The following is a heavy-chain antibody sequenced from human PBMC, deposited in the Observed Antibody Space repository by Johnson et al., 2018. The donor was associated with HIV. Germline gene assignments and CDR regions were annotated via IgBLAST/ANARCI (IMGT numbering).Heavy chain of an antibody. J-gene: IGHJ3*02. CDR1: GFIFSSYA. Sequence: QVQLVESGGGVVQPGRSLRLSCAASGFIFSSYAVHWVRQAPGKGLEWVAVISDDGTNKFYADSVKGRFTISRDNAKNSLYLQMNSLRAEDTAVYYCASYSSSDAFDIWGQGTMVTVSS. CDR3: ASYSSSDAFDI. CDR2: ISDDGTNK. D-gene: IGHD6-6*01. V-gene: IGHV3-30*04.